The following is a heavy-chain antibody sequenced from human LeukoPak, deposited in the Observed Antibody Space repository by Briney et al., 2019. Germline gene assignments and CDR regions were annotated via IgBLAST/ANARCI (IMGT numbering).Heavy chain of an antibody. J-gene: IGHJ4*02. D-gene: IGHD1-14*01. CDR3: AKNVMDKRYIDY. Sequence: PGGSMRLSCAASGFILNNHAMTWVRQAPGKGLQWISVISGSGRTIEYEDPVKGRFTISRDNSKNTVSLQMNNLRVEDTAIYYCAKNVMDKRYIDYWGQGTPVTVSS. V-gene: IGHV3-23*01. CDR1: GFILNNHA. CDR2: ISGSGRTI.